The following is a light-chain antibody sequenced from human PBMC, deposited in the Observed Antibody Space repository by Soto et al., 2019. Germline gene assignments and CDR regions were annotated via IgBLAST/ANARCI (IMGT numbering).Light chain of an antibody. CDR1: QNVRKY. J-gene: IGKJ4*01. Sequence: EVVLTQSPGTLSLSPGETVTVSCRASQNVRKYLAWYQQKPGQAPRLVIYGAGTRGTGVPDRFSGSGSGTDFTLTINSLESDDSAVSYCHQYGESPPTFGGGTKVEI. CDR3: HQYGESPPT. V-gene: IGKV3-20*01. CDR2: GAG.